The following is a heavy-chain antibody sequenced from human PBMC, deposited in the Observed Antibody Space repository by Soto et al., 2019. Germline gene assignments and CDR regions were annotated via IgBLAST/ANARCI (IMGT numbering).Heavy chain of an antibody. Sequence: SETLSLTCTVSGGSVHNGSYYWSWLRQPPGKGLEWIGYIYYTGTTNYNPSLKNHVNISVDTSKKQFTQKMKSVKATDTTEYFCARNSRGYIYGYYFDSWGQGTRVTVS. CDR1: GGSVHNGSYY. CDR3: ARNSRGYIYGYYFDS. V-gene: IGHV4-61*01. J-gene: IGHJ4*02. CDR2: IYYTGTT. D-gene: IGHD5-18*01.